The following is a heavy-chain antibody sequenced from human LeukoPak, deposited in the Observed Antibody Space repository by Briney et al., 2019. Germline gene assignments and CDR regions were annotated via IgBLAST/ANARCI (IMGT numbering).Heavy chain of an antibody. Sequence: SETLSLTCTVSGGSISSYYWSWIRQPPGKGLEWIGYIYYSGSTNYNPSLKSRVTISVDTSKNQFSLKLSSVTAADTAVYYCASPLLWFGEFEDYWGQGTLVTVSS. V-gene: IGHV4-59*08. J-gene: IGHJ4*02. CDR2: IYYSGST. D-gene: IGHD3-10*01. CDR1: GGSISSYY. CDR3: ASPLLWFGEFEDY.